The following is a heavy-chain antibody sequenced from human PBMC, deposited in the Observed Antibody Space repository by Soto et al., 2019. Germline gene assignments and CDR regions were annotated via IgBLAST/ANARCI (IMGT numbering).Heavy chain of an antibody. CDR2: ISGSGGST. Sequence: EVQLLESGGGLVQPGESLRLSCAASGFTFSSYAMGWVRQAPGKGLEWVSTISGSGGSTFYADSVKGRFTISRDNSSNTLYLQMNSLGAEDRALYYCANQPSTAFVASWGRGTLFTV. J-gene: IGHJ4*02. CDR3: ANQPSTAFVAS. D-gene: IGHD5-18*01. V-gene: IGHV3-23*01. CDR1: GFTFSSYA.